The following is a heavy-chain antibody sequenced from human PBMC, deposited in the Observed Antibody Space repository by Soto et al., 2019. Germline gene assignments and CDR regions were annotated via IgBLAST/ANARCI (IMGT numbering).Heavy chain of an antibody. V-gene: IGHV1-8*01. Sequence: QVQLVQSGAEVKKPGASVKVSCKASGYTFTSYDINWLRQATGQGLEWMGWMNHNSGNTGYAQKFQGRVTMSRNTSINTAYMELSSLRSEDTAVYYCAREGGYSYGFDYWGQGTLVTVSS. D-gene: IGHD5-18*01. CDR1: GYTFTSYD. J-gene: IGHJ4*02. CDR2: MNHNSGNT. CDR3: AREGGYSYGFDY.